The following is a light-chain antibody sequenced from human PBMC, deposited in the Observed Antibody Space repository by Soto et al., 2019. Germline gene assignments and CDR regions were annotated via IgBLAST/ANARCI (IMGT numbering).Light chain of an antibody. CDR2: EVR. CDR1: SSDVGGYNY. CDR3: SSYTRSSTLI. V-gene: IGLV2-14*01. J-gene: IGLJ1*01. Sequence: QSLLTQPASVSGSPGQSITISCTGTSSDVGGYNYVSWYRQHPGKAPKLMIYEVRNRPSGVSNRFSGSKSGNTASLTISGLQAEDEADYYCSSYTRSSTLIFGIGTKVTVL.